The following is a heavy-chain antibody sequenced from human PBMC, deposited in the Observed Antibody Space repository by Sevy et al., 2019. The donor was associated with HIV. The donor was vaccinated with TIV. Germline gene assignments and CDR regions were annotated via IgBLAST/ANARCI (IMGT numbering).Heavy chain of an antibody. CDR2: IKKDGSEA. J-gene: IGHJ4*02. D-gene: IGHD1-26*01. CDR1: GFNFRNFW. Sequence: GGSLRLSCVASGFNFRNFWMSWVRQAPGKGLECVADIKKDGSEAYYVDSVKGRFTISRDNAKNSLYLQMNSLRDEDTAMYYCVRDKEVEASILDVWGQGTPVTVSS. CDR3: VRDKEVEASILDV. V-gene: IGHV3-7*03.